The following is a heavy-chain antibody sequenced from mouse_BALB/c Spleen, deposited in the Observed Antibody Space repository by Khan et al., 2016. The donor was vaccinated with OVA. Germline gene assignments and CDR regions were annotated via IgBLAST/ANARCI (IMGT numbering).Heavy chain of an antibody. CDR1: GFSLTSYG. CDR2: IGAGGSK. V-gene: IGHV2-9*02. J-gene: IGHJ4*01. D-gene: IGHD1-1*01. Sequence: QVQLKESGPGPVAPSQSLSITCTVSGFSLTSYGVHWVRQPPGKGLEWLGVIGAGGSKTYNSALMSRLSICKDNSKSQVVLKMNNLQIDDTAMYYCVKIQYYLGAYVMDYWGQGTSVTASS. CDR3: VKIQYYLGAYVMDY.